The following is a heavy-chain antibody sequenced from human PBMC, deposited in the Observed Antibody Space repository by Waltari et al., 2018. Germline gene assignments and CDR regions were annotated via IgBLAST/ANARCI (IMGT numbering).Heavy chain of an antibody. CDR2: INHRGST. J-gene: IGHJ6*02. CDR1: GGSFSGYY. Sequence: QVQLQQWGAGLLKPSETLSLTCAVYGGSFSGYYWSWIRQPPGKGLGWIGEINHRGSTNYNPSLKSRVTISVDTSKNQFSLKLSSVTAADTAVYYCARDSYNVVVVEDGMDVWGQGTTVTVSS. D-gene: IGHD2-15*01. CDR3: ARDSYNVVVVEDGMDV. V-gene: IGHV4-34*01.